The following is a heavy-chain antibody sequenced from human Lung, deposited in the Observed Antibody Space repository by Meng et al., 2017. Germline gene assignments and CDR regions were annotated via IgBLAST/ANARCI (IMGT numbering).Heavy chain of an antibody. D-gene: IGHD3-10*01. Sequence: GESLKISCAASGFTFSDYYMSWIRQAPGKGLEWVSYISSSGSTIYYADSVKGRFTISRDNAKNSLYLQMNSLRAEDTAVYYCAGWEFGELRDYWGQGTLVTVSS. CDR3: AGWEFGELRDY. V-gene: IGHV3-11*04. CDR2: ISSSGSTI. CDR1: GFTFSDYY. J-gene: IGHJ4*02.